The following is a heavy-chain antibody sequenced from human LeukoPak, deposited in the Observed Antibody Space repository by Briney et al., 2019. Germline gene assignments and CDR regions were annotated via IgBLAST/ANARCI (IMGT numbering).Heavy chain of an antibody. CDR3: AIPGVAATTYSFDH. V-gene: IGHV4-34*01. J-gene: IGHJ4*02. Sequence: SETLSLTCTVSGGSISTYYWSWIRQPPGKGLEWIGEINHSGSTNYNPSLKSRVTISVDTSKNQFSLKLSSVTAADTAVYYCAIPGVAATTYSFDHWGQGTLVTVSS. CDR1: GGSISTYY. D-gene: IGHD2-15*01. CDR2: INHSGST.